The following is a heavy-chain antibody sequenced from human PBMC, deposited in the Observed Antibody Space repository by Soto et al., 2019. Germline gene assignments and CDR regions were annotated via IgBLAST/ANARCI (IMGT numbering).Heavy chain of an antibody. CDR2: IDESRTT. D-gene: IGHD3-16*01. CDR1: GGPIRSSSHY. V-gene: IGHV4-39*02. Sequence: QLQLKESGPGLVKPSETLSLTCSVSGGPIRSSSHYWGWIRQSPGTGLEWIGSIDESRTTYYNPSLQSRVTVSVDTSKNQFSLKVISVTGADTAIYYCAREGGYVDYWGQGTLVTVSS. CDR3: AREGGYVDY. J-gene: IGHJ4*02.